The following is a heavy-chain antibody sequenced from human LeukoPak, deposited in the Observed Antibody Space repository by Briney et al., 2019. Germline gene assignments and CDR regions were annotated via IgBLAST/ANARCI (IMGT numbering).Heavy chain of an antibody. J-gene: IGHJ6*03. D-gene: IGHD6-6*01. CDR3: ARVRPHPIIDV. CDR1: GFTVSNNY. CDR2: IYTGVST. V-gene: IGHV3-53*01. Sequence: PGGSLRLSCAASGFTVSNNYMSWVRQAPGEGLEWVSVIYTGVSTYYADSVKGRFAISRDNSKNTLYLQMNSLRAEDTGVYYCARVRPHPIIDVWGKGTTVTVSS.